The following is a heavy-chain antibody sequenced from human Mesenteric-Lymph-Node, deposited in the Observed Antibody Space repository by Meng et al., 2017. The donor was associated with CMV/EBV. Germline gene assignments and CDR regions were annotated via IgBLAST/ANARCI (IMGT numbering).Heavy chain of an antibody. CDR1: GFRFDDYG. V-gene: IGHV3-21*01. CDR3: ARDPYSSLGGDY. J-gene: IGHJ4*02. Sequence: GGSLRLSCAVSGFRFDDYGMNWVRQAPGKGLEWVSFISSSTSYIYYADSVKGRFTISRDNAKNSLYLQMNSLRAEDTAVYYCARDPYSSLGGDYWGQGTLVTVSS. CDR2: ISSSTSYI. D-gene: IGHD6-13*01.